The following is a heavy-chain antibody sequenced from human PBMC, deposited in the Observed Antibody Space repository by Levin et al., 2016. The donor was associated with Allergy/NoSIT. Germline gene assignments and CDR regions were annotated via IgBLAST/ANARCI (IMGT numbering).Heavy chain of an antibody. Sequence: GGSLRLSCEASGFTFSNYWMGWLRQAPGKGLEWVANIKQDESEKYYVDSAKGRFTISRDNAKNSLYLQINSLGVEDTAVYYCSKWGNYNAYDIWGQGTMVTVSS. CDR2: IKQDESEK. D-gene: IGHD1-7*01. V-gene: IGHV3-7*01. CDR3: SKWGNYNAYDI. CDR1: GFTFSNYW. J-gene: IGHJ3*02.